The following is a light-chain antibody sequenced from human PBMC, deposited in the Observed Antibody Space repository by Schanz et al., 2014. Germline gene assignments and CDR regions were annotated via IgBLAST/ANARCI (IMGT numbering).Light chain of an antibody. Sequence: DIQVTQSPSTLSASVGDRVTITCRASQTLNSWLAWYQQKPGKAPKLLIYKASSLETGVPSRFSGSGSGTEFTLTISSLHPDDLATYYCQQYSSLFVTFGGGTRVE. CDR1: QTLNSW. CDR2: KAS. J-gene: IGKJ4*01. V-gene: IGKV1-5*03. CDR3: QQYSSLFVT.